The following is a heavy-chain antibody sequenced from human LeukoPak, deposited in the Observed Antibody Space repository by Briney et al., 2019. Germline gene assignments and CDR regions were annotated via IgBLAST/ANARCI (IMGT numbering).Heavy chain of an antibody. D-gene: IGHD2-15*01. CDR2: FDPEDGET. J-gene: IGHJ4*02. V-gene: IGHV1-24*01. CDR3: AREGGYCSGGSCSAYFDY. CDR1: GYTLTELS. Sequence: ASVKVSCKVSGYTLTELSMHWVRQAPGKGLEWMGGFDPEDGETIYAQKLQGRVTMTTDTSTSTAYMELRSLRSDDTAVYYCAREGGYCSGGSCSAYFDYWGQGTLVTVSS.